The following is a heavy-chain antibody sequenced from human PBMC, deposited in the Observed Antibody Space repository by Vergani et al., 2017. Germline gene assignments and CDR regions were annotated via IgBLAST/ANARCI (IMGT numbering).Heavy chain of an antibody. CDR3: ARHTTYTES. Sequence: EVELVQSGPEMRKPGESLKISCKGSEYSFGNYWIGWVRQMPGKGLEWMGIIYLADSDTRYSPSFQGQVTISADKSISTAFLQWDSLKASDTALYYCARHTTYTESWGQGTLVTVSS. J-gene: IGHJ5*02. D-gene: IGHD1-1*01. V-gene: IGHV5-51*01. CDR1: EYSFGNYW. CDR2: IYLADSDT.